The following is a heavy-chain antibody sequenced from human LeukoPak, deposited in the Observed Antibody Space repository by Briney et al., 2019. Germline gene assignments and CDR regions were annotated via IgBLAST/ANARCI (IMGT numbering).Heavy chain of an antibody. CDR2: ISYDGSNK. J-gene: IGHJ4*02. Sequence: GGSLRLSCAASGFTFSSYAMYWVRQAPGKGLEWVAVISYDGSNKYYADSVKGRFTISRDNSKNTLYLQMNSLRAEDTAVYYCAKATRYSITYFDYWGQGTLVTVSS. CDR3: AKATRYSITYFDY. D-gene: IGHD6-13*01. CDR1: GFTFSSYA. V-gene: IGHV3-30-3*01.